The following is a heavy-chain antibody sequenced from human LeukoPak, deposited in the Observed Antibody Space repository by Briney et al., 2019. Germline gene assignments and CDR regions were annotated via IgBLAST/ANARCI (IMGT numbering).Heavy chain of an antibody. CDR1: GGSFSSYS. Sequence: SETLSLTCALYGGSFSSYSWSRTWIRQTPEKGLEWIGEIIEKGNANYNPSLKSRVTIDLDTSKNQFSLKLTSMTAADTAMYYCARGYYPPRWYFDLWGRGTLVTVSS. J-gene: IGHJ2*01. V-gene: IGHV4-34*01. D-gene: IGHD3-10*01. CDR3: ARGYYPPRWYFDL. CDR2: IIEKGNA.